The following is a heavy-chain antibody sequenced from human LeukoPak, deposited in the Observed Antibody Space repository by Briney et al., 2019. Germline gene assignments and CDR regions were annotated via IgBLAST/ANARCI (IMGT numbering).Heavy chain of an antibody. V-gene: IGHV4-59*11. CDR3: ARVVPKQQLVDAFDI. Sequence: PSRTLSLTCTVSGGSISSHYWSWIRQPPGKGLEWIGYVFYSGSTNYHPSLKSRVSISVDTSKKQLSLKLSSVTAADTAVYYCARVVPKQQLVDAFDIWGQGTMVTVSS. CDR2: VFYSGST. D-gene: IGHD6-13*01. CDR1: GGSISSHY. J-gene: IGHJ3*02.